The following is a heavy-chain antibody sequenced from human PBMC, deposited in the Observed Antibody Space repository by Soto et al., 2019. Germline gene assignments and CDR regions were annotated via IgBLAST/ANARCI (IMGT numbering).Heavy chain of an antibody. CDR1: GFTFNSYG. CDR2: ISYDGSNK. D-gene: IGHD6-13*01. J-gene: IGHJ4*02. Sequence: GGYLRLSCVASGFTFNSYGMHWVRQAPGKGLEWVAVISYDGSNKYYADSVKGRFTISRDNSKNTLYLQMNSLRAEDTAVYYCAKDLRYSSIAIWGQGTLVTVSS. V-gene: IGHV3-30*18. CDR3: AKDLRYSSIAI.